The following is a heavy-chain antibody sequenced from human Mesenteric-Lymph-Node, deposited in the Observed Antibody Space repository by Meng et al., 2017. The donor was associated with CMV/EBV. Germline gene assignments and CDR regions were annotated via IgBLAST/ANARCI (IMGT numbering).Heavy chain of an antibody. V-gene: IGHV4-34*01. CDR3: ARHQRWLKSEGGFNY. D-gene: IGHD4-23*01. Sequence: LQLRTWGERMLQPSAALSPTCAVYGGSFSGYYWSWIRQPPGKGLEWIGEINHSGSTNYNPSLKSRVTISVDTSKNQFSLKLSSVTAADTAVYYCARHQRWLKSEGGFNYWGQGTLVTVSS. J-gene: IGHJ4*02. CDR2: INHSGST. CDR1: GGSFSGYY.